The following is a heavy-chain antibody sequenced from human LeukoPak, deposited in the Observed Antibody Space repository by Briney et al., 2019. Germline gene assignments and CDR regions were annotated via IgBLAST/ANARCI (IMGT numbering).Heavy chain of an antibody. D-gene: IGHD3-22*01. CDR3: ARGLNYYDSSGPTDY. V-gene: IGHV1-18*01. J-gene: IGHJ4*02. CDR2: ISPYNGNT. CDR1: GYTFTTYG. Sequence: ASVKVSCKASGYTFTTYGITWVRQAPGQGLEWMGWISPYNGNTNYAQNLQGRVTMTTDTSTSTAYMELRSLRSDDTAVYYCARGLNYYDSSGPTDYWGQGTLVTVSS.